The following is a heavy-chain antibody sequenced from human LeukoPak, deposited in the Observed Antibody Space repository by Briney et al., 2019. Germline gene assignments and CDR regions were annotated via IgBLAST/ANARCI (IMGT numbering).Heavy chain of an antibody. Sequence: GASVKVSCKASGYTFTSYDINWVRQATGQGLEWMGWMNPNSGNTGYAQKFQGRVTMTRNTSISTAYMELSSLRSEDTAVYYCASCFGSTSCYYYYGMDVWGQGTTVTVPS. CDR1: GYTFTSYD. V-gene: IGHV1-8*01. CDR3: ASCFGSTSCYYYYGMDV. J-gene: IGHJ6*02. D-gene: IGHD2-2*01. CDR2: MNPNSGNT.